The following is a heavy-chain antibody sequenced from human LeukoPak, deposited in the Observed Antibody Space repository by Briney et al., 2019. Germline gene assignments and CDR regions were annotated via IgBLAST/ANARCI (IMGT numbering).Heavy chain of an antibody. J-gene: IGHJ2*01. CDR1: GGSISSYY. Sequence: SETLSLTCTVSGGSISSYYWSWIRQPPGKGLEWIGYIYYSGSTNYNPSLKSRVTISVDTSKNQFSLKLSSVTAADTAVYYCARHSDYGDYRYFDLWGRGTLVTVFS. CDR2: IYYSGST. CDR3: ARHSDYGDYRYFDL. V-gene: IGHV4-59*08. D-gene: IGHD4-17*01.